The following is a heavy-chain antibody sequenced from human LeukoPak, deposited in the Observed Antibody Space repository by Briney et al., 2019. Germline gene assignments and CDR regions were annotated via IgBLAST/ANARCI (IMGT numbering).Heavy chain of an antibody. V-gene: IGHV3-21*06. CDR3: ARWYSSGWYSDY. CDR2: VSGTSEYI. D-gene: IGHD6-19*01. CDR1: GFSFSTYS. Sequence: GGSLRLSCAASGFSFSTYSMMWVREAPGEGLEWVSSVSGTSEYIYYADSVRGRFTISRDNAKNTVYLQMNSLRAEDTAVYYCARWYSSGWYSDYWGQGTLVTVSS. J-gene: IGHJ4*02.